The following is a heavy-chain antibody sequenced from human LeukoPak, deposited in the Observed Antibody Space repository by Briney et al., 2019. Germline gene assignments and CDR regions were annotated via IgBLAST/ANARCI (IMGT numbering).Heavy chain of an antibody. CDR2: IKQDGSDK. J-gene: IGHJ6*03. D-gene: IGHD3-10*01. Sequence: GGSLRLSCAASGFTFSSYFMSWVRQAPGKGLEWVANIKQDGSDKYYMDSVKGRFTISRDNAKITLYLQMNSLRAEDTAVYYCARYVRGSYFYMDVWGKGTTVTVSS. CDR3: ARYVRGSYFYMDV. CDR1: GFTFSSYF. V-gene: IGHV3-7*01.